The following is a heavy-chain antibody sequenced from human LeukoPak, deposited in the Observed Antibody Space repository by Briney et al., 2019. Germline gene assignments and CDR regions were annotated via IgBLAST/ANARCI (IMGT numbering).Heavy chain of an antibody. CDR2: ISSSSSYI. CDR1: GFTFSSYS. V-gene: IGHV3-21*01. D-gene: IGHD1-26*01. J-gene: IGHJ4*02. Sequence: GGSLRLPCAASGFTFSSYSMNWVRQAPGKGLEWVSSISSSSSYIYYADSVKGRFTISRDNAKNSLYLQMNSLRAEDTAVYYCAPRYSGSYYFTYWGQGTLVTVSS. CDR3: APRYSGSYYFTY.